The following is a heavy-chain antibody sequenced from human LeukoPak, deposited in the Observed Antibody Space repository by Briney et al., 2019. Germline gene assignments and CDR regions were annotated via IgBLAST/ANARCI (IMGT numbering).Heavy chain of an antibody. CDR1: GFTFSSYE. J-gene: IGHJ3*02. CDR3: VSPKSTYEGTFDI. V-gene: IGHV3-48*03. Sequence: GGSLRLSCAASGFTFSSYEMNWVRQAPGKGLEWVSYISSSGSATSYANSVKGRFTNSRDNAKNSVSLQLNSLRAEDTAIYYCVSPKSTYEGTFDIWGQGTMVTVSS. CDR2: ISSSGSAT. D-gene: IGHD5-12*01.